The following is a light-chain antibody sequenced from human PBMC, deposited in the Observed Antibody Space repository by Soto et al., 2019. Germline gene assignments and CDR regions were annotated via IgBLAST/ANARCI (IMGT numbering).Light chain of an antibody. V-gene: IGLV2-14*03. CDR3: SSYTSSSTLVV. CDR1: SSDIGDHNY. CDR2: EVS. Sequence: QSVLTQPASVSGSPGQSITISCTGTSSDIGDHNYVSWYQQHPAKAPKLMIYEVSYRPSGVSTRFSGSKSGNTASLTISGLQTEDEADYYCSSYTSSSTLVVFGGGTKLTVL. J-gene: IGLJ2*01.